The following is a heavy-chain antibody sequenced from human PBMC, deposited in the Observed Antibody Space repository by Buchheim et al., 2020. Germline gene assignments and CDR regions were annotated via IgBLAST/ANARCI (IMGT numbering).Heavy chain of an antibody. CDR2: INPSGGST. Sequence: QVQLVQSGAEVKKPGASVKVSCKASGYTFTSYYMHWVRQAPGQGLEWMGIINPSGGSTRYAQKFQGRVTITRYTSTSTVYMELSSLRSEDTAVYYCARNLGEDIVATIYAFDIWGQGT. J-gene: IGHJ3*02. V-gene: IGHV1-46*01. D-gene: IGHD5-12*01. CDR1: GYTFTSYY. CDR3: ARNLGEDIVATIYAFDI.